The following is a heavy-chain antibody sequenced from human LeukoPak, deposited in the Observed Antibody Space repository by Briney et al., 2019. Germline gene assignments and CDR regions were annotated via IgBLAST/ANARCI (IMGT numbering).Heavy chain of an antibody. CDR3: ARGGRTAGDAFDI. Sequence: ASVKVSCKASGYTFTSYGITCVRQAPGQGPEWMGWISAYSGDTAYAQKLQGRVTMTTDTSTSTVYLELRSLRSDETAVYCCARGGRTAGDAFDIWGQGTMVTVSS. CDR2: ISAYSGDT. D-gene: IGHD6-13*01. CDR1: GYTFTSYG. J-gene: IGHJ3*02. V-gene: IGHV1-18*01.